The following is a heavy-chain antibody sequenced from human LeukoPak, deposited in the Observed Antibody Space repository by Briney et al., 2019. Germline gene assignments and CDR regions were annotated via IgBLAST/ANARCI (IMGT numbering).Heavy chain of an antibody. V-gene: IGHV1-8*01. D-gene: IGHD6-19*01. CDR1: GYSFTIYD. Sequence: ASVKVSCKASGYSFTIYDINWVRQGTGQGLGWRGWVNAKSGSTGYAQKFQGRVTITRNTSISTAYMELSSLRSEDTAVYYCVSSGWYGKRNWGQGTLVTVSS. J-gene: IGHJ4*02. CDR2: VNAKSGST. CDR3: VSSGWYGKRN.